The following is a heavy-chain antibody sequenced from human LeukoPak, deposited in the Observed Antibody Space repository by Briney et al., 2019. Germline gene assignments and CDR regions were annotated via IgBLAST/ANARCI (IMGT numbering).Heavy chain of an antibody. CDR1: GFTFSSYG. Sequence: PGGSLRLSCAASGFTFSSYGMNWVRQAPGKGLEWVSYIRSSGSTIYYADSVKGRFTISRDNAKNSPYLQMNSLRAEDTAVYYCARDCSSTSCHGLPYFDYWGQGTLVTVSS. CDR2: IRSSGSTI. V-gene: IGHV3-48*03. J-gene: IGHJ4*02. CDR3: ARDCSSTSCHGLPYFDY. D-gene: IGHD2-2*01.